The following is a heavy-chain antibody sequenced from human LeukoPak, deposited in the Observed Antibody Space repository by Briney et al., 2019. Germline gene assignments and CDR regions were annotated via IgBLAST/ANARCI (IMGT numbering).Heavy chain of an antibody. CDR1: GGSISGYY. J-gene: IGHJ3*02. D-gene: IGHD4-17*01. V-gene: IGHV4-59*01. Sequence: SETLSLTCTVSGGSISGYYWSWIRQPPGKGLEWIGYIYYSGSTNYNPSLKSRVTISVDTSKNQFSLKLSSVTAADTALYYCARVRPTGPFDAFDIWGQGTMVTVSS. CDR3: ARVRPTGPFDAFDI. CDR2: IYYSGST.